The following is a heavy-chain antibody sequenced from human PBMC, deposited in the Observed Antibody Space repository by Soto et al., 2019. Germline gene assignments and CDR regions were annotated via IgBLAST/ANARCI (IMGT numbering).Heavy chain of an antibody. Sequence: QVQLLQSAAEVKKPGASVKVSCKASGYTFTNFGVTWVRQAPGQGLEWMGWISAYTDDPNYAQKFQGRVTITIDTSTSTAYMDLRSLTSDDMAVYYCARVIPGAEAWFDPWGQGTLVTVSS. CDR3: ARVIPGAEAWFDP. D-gene: IGHD2-2*01. CDR1: GYTFTNFG. J-gene: IGHJ5*02. CDR2: ISAYTDDP. V-gene: IGHV1-18*03.